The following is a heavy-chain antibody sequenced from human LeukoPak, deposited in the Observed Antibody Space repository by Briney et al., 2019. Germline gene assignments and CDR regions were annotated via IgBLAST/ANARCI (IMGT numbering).Heavy chain of an antibody. CDR3: VKGFPHYYDSSGFGAFDV. V-gene: IGHV3-64D*09. D-gene: IGHD3-22*01. CDR1: GFTFSFYA. Sequence: PGGSLRLSCSASGFTFSFYAMGWVRQAPGKGLEYVSAISSNGGSTYYADSVKGRFTISRDNSKNTLYLQMSSLRADDTAVYYCVKGFPHYYDSSGFGAFDVWGQGTTVTVSS. CDR2: ISSNGGST. J-gene: IGHJ3*01.